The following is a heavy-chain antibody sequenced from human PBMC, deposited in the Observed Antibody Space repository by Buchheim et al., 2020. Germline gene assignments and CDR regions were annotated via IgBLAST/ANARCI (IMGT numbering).Heavy chain of an antibody. J-gene: IGHJ4*02. CDR1: GFTFSSYG. CDR3: AKDRGSGWYVGAFDY. CDR2: ISYDGSNK. Sequence: VQLVESGGGVVQPGRSLRLSCAASGFTFSSYGMHWVRQAPGKGLEWVAVISYDGSNKYYADSVKGRFTISRGNSKNTLYLQMNSLRAEDTAVYYCAKDRGSGWYVGAFDYWGQGTL. V-gene: IGHV3-30*18. D-gene: IGHD6-19*01.